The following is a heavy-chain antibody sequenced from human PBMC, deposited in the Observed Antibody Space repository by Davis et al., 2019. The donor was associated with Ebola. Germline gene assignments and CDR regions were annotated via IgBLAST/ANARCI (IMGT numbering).Heavy chain of an antibody. D-gene: IGHD3-3*01. Sequence: GASLKISCAASGFTFSSYSMNWVRQAPGKGLEWVSGIYSGGSTYCADSVKGRFTISRDKSKNTLYLQMNSLRAEDTAVYYCAGTIFGVVIIWGKGTTVTVSS. CDR3: AGTIFGVVII. J-gene: IGHJ6*04. V-gene: IGHV3-53*01. CDR1: GFTFSSYS. CDR2: IYSGGST.